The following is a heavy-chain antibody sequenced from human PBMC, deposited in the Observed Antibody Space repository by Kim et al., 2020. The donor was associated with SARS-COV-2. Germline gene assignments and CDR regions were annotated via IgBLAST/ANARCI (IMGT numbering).Heavy chain of an antibody. CDR1: GFTFSSYA. Sequence: GGSLRLSCAASGFTFSSYAMSWVRQAPGKGLEWVSAISGSGGSTYYADSVKGRFTISRDNSKNTLYLQMNSLRAEDTAVYYCAKGPIVRLPHLQDYYFDYWGQGTLVTVSS. CDR2: ISGSGGST. J-gene: IGHJ4*02. CDR3: AKGPIVRLPHLQDYYFDY. V-gene: IGHV3-23*01. D-gene: IGHD6-25*01.